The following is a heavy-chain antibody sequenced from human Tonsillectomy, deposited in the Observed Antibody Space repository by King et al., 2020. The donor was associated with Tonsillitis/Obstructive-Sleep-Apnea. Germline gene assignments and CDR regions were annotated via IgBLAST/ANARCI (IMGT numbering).Heavy chain of an antibody. CDR1: GSTFSTYS. Sequence: QLVQSGAEVKRPGESLRISCMASGSTFSTYSIGWVRQMPGKGLEWMGIISPSDSGTRYHPSFEGQVTISADKSSSTAYLQWSSLKAADTAMYYGTSLPTVPGLLTHAVDVWGQGTMVTVS. J-gene: IGHJ6*02. CDR3: TSLPTVPGLLTHAVDV. V-gene: IGHV5-51*01. D-gene: IGHD4-17*01. CDR2: ISPSDSGT.